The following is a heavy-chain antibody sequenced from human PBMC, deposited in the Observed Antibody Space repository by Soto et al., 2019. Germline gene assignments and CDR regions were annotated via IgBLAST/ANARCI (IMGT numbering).Heavy chain of an antibody. CDR2: ISYDGSNK. D-gene: IGHD3-22*01. CDR1: GLTFSSYG. J-gene: IGHJ4*02. CDR3: AKDRKGQRYDSSGYYSPYFDY. V-gene: IGHV3-30*18. Sequence: PGGSLRLSCAASGLTFSSYGMHWVRQAPGKGLEWVAVISYDGSNKYYADSVKGRFTISRDNSKNTLYLQMNSLRAEDTAVYYCAKDRKGQRYDSSGYYSPYFDYWGQGTLVTVSS.